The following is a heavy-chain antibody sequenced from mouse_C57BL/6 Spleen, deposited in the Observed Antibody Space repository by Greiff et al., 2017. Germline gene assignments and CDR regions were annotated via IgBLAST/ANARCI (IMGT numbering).Heavy chain of an antibody. Sequence: QVQLQQPGAELVRPGTSVKLSCKASGYTFTSYWMHWVKQRPGQGLEWIGVIDPSDSYTNYNQQFKGKATLTVDTSSSTAYMQLSSLTSEDSAVYYCARRGNEGFAYWGQGTLVTVSA. CDR3: ARRGNEGFAY. CDR1: GYTFTSYW. J-gene: IGHJ3*01. D-gene: IGHD2-1*01. V-gene: IGHV1-59*01. CDR2: IDPSDSYT.